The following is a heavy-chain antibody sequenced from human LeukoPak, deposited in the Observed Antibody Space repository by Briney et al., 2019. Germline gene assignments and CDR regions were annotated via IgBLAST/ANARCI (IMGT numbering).Heavy chain of an antibody. D-gene: IGHD1-26*01. CDR1: GFTFSSYW. CDR3: ARALGSYFPSDNDY. J-gene: IGHJ4*02. CDR2: INQDGSEK. Sequence: PGGSLRLSCAASGFTFSSYWMSWVRQLPGKGLEWVANINQDGSEKYYVDSVKGRFTISRDNAKNSLYLQMNSLRAEDTAVYYCARALGSYFPSDNDYWGQGTLVTVSS. V-gene: IGHV3-7*01.